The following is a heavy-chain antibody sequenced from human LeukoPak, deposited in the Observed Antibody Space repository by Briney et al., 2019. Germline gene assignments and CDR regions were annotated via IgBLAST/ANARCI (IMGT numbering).Heavy chain of an antibody. D-gene: IGHD5-18*01. V-gene: IGHV3-53*01. CDR3: AERTAEGLDI. CDR1: GFTVSSNY. J-gene: IGHJ6*02. CDR2: IYSGGST. Sequence: GGSLRLSCAASGFTVSSNYMTCVRQAPGKGLEWVSVIYSGGSTYYADSVKGRFTISRDNSKNTLYLQMNSLRAEDTAIYYCAERTAEGLDIWGQGTTVTVSS.